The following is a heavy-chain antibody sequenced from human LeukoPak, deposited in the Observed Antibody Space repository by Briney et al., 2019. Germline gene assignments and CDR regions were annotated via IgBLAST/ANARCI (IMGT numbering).Heavy chain of an antibody. V-gene: IGHV3-7*01. Sequence: GGSLRLSCAASGFTFSSYWMSWVRQAPGKGLEWVANIKQDGSEKYYVDSVKGRFTISRDNAKNSLYLQMNSLRAEDTAVYYCARDPTTVTTSGVGYWGQGTLVTVSS. J-gene: IGHJ4*02. CDR1: GFTFSSYW. CDR3: ARDPTTVTTSGVGY. CDR2: IKQDGSEK. D-gene: IGHD4-17*01.